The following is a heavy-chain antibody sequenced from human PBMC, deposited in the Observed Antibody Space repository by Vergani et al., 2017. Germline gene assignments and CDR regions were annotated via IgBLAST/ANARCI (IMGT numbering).Heavy chain of an antibody. V-gene: IGHV4-38-2*01. J-gene: IGHJ4*02. D-gene: IGHD5-18*01. CDR1: GDSISSGYY. Sequence: QVQLQESGPGLVKPPGTLSLTCAVSGDSISSGYYWGWIRQPPGKGLEWIGSIYHSGSTYYNPSLKSRVTISVDTSKNQFSLKLSSVTAADTAVYYCASGGYSYGYGLDYWGQGTLVTVSS. CDR2: IYHSGST. CDR3: ASGGYSYGYGLDY.